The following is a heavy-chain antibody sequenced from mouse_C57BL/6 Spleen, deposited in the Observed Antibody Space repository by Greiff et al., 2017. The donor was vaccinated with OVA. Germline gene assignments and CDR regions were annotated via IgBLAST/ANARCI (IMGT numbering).Heavy chain of an antibody. CDR2: INPNNGGT. V-gene: IGHV1-26*01. Sequence: EVQLQQSGPELVKPGASVKISCKASGYTFTDYYMNWVKQSHGKSLEWIGDINPNNGGTSYNQKFKGKATLTVDKSSSTAYMELRSLTSEDSAVYYCARCGLGREYWGQGTTLTVSS. J-gene: IGHJ2*01. CDR3: ARCGLGREY. D-gene: IGHD4-1*01. CDR1: GYTFTDYY.